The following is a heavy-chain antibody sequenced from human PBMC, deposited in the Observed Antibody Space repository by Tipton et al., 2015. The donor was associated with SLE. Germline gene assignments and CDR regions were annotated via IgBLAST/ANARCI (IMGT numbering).Heavy chain of an antibody. J-gene: IGHJ3*01. CDR2: IGGSGSST. D-gene: IGHD6-19*01. CDR1: GYTFGSYA. Sequence: SLRLSCAASGYTFGSYALSWVRQAPGKGLAWVSGIGGSGSSTYYADSVKGRFTIPRDNSKNTLSLQMNSLRAEDTAVYYCAKEIGDSSGWYYAFDFWGQGTMVTVSS. V-gene: IGHV3-23*01. CDR3: AKEIGDSSGWYYAFDF.